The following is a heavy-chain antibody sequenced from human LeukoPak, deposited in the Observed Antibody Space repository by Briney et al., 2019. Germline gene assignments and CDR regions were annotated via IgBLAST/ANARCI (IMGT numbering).Heavy chain of an antibody. CDR2: IKQDGSEK. D-gene: IGHD1-7*01. Sequence: GGSLRLSCAASGFTFSSYWMSWVRQAPGKGLEWVANIKQDGSEKYYVDSVKGRFTISRDNAKNSLYLQMNSLRAEDTAVYYCARDRDNWNYFPNWFDPWGQGTLVTVSS. J-gene: IGHJ5*02. CDR3: ARDRDNWNYFPNWFDP. V-gene: IGHV3-7*01. CDR1: GFTFSSYW.